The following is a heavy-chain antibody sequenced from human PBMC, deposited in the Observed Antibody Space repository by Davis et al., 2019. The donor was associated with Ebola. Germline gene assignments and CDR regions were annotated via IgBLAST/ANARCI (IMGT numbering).Heavy chain of an antibody. D-gene: IGHD2-2*01. J-gene: IGHJ6*02. CDR3: ARGNIVVVHGLTSTGGMDV. CDR2: ISSRGTNI. Sequence: GGSLRLSCAASGFTFTSYAMDWVRQAPGKGLEWVSYISSRGTNIYYADSVKGRFTISRDIAKNSLYLQMNSLRDEDTAVYYCARGNIVVVHGLTSTGGMDVWGQGTTVTVSS. V-gene: IGHV3-48*02. CDR1: GFTFTSYA.